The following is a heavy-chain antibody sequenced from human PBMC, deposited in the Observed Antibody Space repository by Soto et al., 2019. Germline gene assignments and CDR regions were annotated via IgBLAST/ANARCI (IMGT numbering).Heavy chain of an antibody. CDR3: ARNCGGGARYFEL. V-gene: IGHV3-53*01. J-gene: IGHJ2*01. CDR2: IYSGGST. D-gene: IGHD2-21*01. Sequence: EVQLVESGGGLIQPGGSLRLSCAASGFTVSSNYMSWVRQAPGKGLEWVSIIYSGGSTYYADSVKGRFTISRDNSKNTLHLHMNSLRAEDTAVYFCARNCGGGARYFELWGRGTLVTVSS. CDR1: GFTVSSNY.